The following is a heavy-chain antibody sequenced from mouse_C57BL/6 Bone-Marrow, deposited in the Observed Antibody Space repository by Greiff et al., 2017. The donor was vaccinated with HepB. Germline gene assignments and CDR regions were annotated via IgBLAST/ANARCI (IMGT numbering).Heavy chain of an antibody. J-gene: IGHJ4*01. CDR1: GSTFSNYW. Sequence: EVMLVESGGGLVQPGGSMKLSCVASGSTFSNYWMNWVRQSPEKGLEWVAQIRLKSDNYATHYAESVKGRFTISRDDSKSSVYLQMNNLRAEDTGIYYCTGEATVSPYYYAMDYWGQGTSVTVSS. D-gene: IGHD1-1*01. V-gene: IGHV6-3*01. CDR2: IRLKSDNYAT. CDR3: TGEATVSPYYYAMDY.